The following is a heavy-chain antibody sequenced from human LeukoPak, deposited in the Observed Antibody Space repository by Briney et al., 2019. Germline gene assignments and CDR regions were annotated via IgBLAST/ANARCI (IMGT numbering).Heavy chain of an antibody. V-gene: IGHV3-30*03. CDR3: ARDWDYYDSSGYYPTTYFDY. CDR1: GFTFSSYG. D-gene: IGHD3-22*01. J-gene: IGHJ4*02. Sequence: GGSLRLSCAASGFTFSSYGMHWVRQAPGKGLEWVAVISYDGSNKYYADSVKGRFTISRDNSKNTLYLQMNSLRAEDTAVYYCARDWDYYDSSGYYPTTYFDYWGQGTLVTVSS. CDR2: ISYDGSNK.